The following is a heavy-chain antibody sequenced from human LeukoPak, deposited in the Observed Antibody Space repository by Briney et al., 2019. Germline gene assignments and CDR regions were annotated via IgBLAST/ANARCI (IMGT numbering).Heavy chain of an antibody. J-gene: IGHJ4*02. CDR3: ARDRGTGGPYYYGSGSYYNYFDY. CDR1: GGSISSGGYS. Sequence: PSQTLSLTCAVSGGSISSGGYSWSWIRQPPGKGLEWIGYIYHSGSTYYNPSLKSRVTILVDRSKNQFSLKLSSVTAADTAVYYCARDRGTGGPYYYGSGSYYNYFDYWGQGTLVTVSS. V-gene: IGHV4-30-2*01. D-gene: IGHD3-10*01. CDR2: IYHSGST.